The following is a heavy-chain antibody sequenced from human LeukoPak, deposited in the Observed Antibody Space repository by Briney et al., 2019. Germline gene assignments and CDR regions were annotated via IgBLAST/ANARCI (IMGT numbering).Heavy chain of an antibody. CDR1: GGSISSSSYY. J-gene: IGHJ5*02. CDR3: ARADDSSGYGQGHWFDP. CDR2: IYYSGST. Sequence: KPSETLSLTCTVSGGSISSSSYYWGWIRQPPGKGLEWIGSIYYSGSTYYNPSLKSRVTISVDTSKNQFSLKLSSVTAADTAVYYCARADDSSGYGQGHWFDPWGQGTLVTVSS. V-gene: IGHV4-39*07. D-gene: IGHD3-22*01.